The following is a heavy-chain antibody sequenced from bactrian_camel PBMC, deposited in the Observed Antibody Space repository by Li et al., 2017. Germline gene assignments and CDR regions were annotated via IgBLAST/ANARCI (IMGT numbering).Heavy chain of an antibody. D-gene: IGHD1*01. V-gene: IGHV3S30*01. J-gene: IGHJ4*01. CDR3: AAEDASMTVWRVSWATCEHNY. CDR1: GFSFSANA. CDR2: IYTGGVST. Sequence: VESGGGLVQPGGSLRLSCAASGFSFSANAMSWVRQAPGKGLEWVSSIYTGGVSTYYGDSVEGRFTISQDNANNILYLEMSNLKPEDTAMYYCAAEDASMTVWRVSWATCEHNYWGQGTQVTV.